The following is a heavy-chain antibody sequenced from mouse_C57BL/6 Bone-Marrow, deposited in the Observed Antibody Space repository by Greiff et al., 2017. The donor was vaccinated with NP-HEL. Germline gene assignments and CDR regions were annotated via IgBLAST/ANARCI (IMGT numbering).Heavy chain of an antibody. CDR1: GYTFTSYW. V-gene: IGHV1-64*01. Sequence: QVQLQQPGAELVKPGASVKLSCKASGYTFTSYWMHWVKQRPGQGLEWIGMIHPNSGSTNYNEKFKSKATLTVDKSSSTAYMQLSSLTSEDSAVYYCARPRWYPYYFDYWGQGTTLTVSS. CDR3: ARPRWYPYYFDY. D-gene: IGHD2-1*01. J-gene: IGHJ2*01. CDR2: IHPNSGST.